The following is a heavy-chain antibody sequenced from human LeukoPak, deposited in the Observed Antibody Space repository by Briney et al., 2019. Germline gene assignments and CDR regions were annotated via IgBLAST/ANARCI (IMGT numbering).Heavy chain of an antibody. CDR1: GFTFSSYG. CDR2: ISYDGSSK. CDR3: AREIFCITSSCYRGLDY. D-gene: IGHD2-2*01. Sequence: GGSLRLSSAASGFTFSSYGMHWVRQAPGKGLEWVALISYDGSSKYYADSVKGRLTISRDKSKNTLYLQMDSLRAEDTAVYYCAREIFCITSSCYRGLDYWGQGTLVTVSS. V-gene: IGHV3-30*03. J-gene: IGHJ4*02.